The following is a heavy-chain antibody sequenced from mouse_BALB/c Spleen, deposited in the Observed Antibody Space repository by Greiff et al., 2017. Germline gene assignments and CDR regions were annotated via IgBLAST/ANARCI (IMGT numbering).Heavy chain of an antibody. D-gene: IGHD2-14*01. Sequence: EVKLQESGPELVKPGASVKISCKASGYTFTDYNMHWVKQSHGKSLEWIGYIYPYNGGTGYNQKFKSKATLTVDNSSSTAYMELRSLTSEDSAVYYCARRYDGMDYWGQGTSVTVSS. CDR1: GYTFTDYN. CDR2: IYPYNGGT. CDR3: ARRYDGMDY. J-gene: IGHJ4*01. V-gene: IGHV1S29*02.